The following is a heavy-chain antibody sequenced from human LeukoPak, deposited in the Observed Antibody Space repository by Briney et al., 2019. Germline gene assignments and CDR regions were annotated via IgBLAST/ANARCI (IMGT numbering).Heavy chain of an antibody. CDR2: IYYSGST. Sequence: SETLSLTCTVSGGSISSSSYCWGWIRQPPGRGLEWIGSIYYSGSTNYNPSLKSRVTISVDTSKNQFSLKLSSVTAADTAVYYCARGPRFLEWFGRPSFFQHWGQGTLVTVSS. V-gene: IGHV4-39*07. CDR3: ARGPRFLEWFGRPSFFQH. CDR1: GGSISSSSYC. J-gene: IGHJ1*01. D-gene: IGHD3-3*01.